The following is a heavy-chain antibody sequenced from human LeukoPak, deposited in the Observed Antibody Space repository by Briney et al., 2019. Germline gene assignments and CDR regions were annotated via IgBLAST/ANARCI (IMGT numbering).Heavy chain of an antibody. J-gene: IGHJ4*02. CDR1: GFTFSSYA. D-gene: IGHD6-19*01. CDR3: ARDISAVAGTTFDY. CDR2: ISYDGSNK. Sequence: GRSLRLSCAASGFTFSSYAMHWVRQAPGKGLEWVAVISYDGSNKYYAASVKGRFTISRDNSKNTLYLQMNSLRAEATAVYYCARDISAVAGTTFDYWGQGTLVTVSS. V-gene: IGHV3-30*04.